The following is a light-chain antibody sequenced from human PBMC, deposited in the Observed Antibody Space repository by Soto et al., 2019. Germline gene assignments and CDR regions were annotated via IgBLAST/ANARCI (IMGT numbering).Light chain of an antibody. CDR1: DSNIGNDH. V-gene: IGLV1-51*02. CDR2: ENN. CDR3: GTWDSGLSAGV. Sequence: QSVLTQPPSVSAAPGQKVTISCSGSDSNIGNDHVSWYQQFPGTAPKLLIYENNKRPSGIPDRFSGSKSGTSATLDITGLQTGDEADHYCGTWDSGLSAGVIGGGTKVTVL. J-gene: IGLJ3*02.